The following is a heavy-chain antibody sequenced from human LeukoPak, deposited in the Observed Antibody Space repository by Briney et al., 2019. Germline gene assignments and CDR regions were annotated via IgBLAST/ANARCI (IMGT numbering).Heavy chain of an antibody. V-gene: IGHV4-39*07. CDR3: ARQRGQAGGPVGY. D-gene: IGHD1-26*01. CDR2: IYYSGRS. CDR1: GGSIIDDHYY. J-gene: IGHJ4*02. Sequence: PSETLSLTCTVSGGSIIDDHYYWGCIRQPPGKGLEWIGTIYYSGRSYYNPSLTSRVTMSADTSKNQFSLRLNSVTAADTAVYYCARQRGQAGGPVGYWGEGTLVTVSS.